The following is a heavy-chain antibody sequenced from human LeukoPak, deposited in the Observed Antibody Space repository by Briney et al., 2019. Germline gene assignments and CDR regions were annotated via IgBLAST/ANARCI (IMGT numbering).Heavy chain of an antibody. J-gene: IGHJ4*02. CDR1: GFTVNSNY. Sequence: GGSLRLSCAASGFTVNSNYMTWVRQAPGKGLEWVSVIYGGGDTYYADSVKGRFTISRDNSKNTLYLQMNSLRDEDTAVYCCATEIPLLPGYSSSRKRKSWGQGTLVTVSS. D-gene: IGHD6-13*01. CDR3: ATEIPLLPGYSSSRKRKS. CDR2: IYGGGDT. V-gene: IGHV3-53*01.